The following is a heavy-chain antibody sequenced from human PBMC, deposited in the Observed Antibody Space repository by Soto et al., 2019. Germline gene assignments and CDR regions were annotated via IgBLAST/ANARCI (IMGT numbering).Heavy chain of an antibody. D-gene: IGHD6-13*01. Sequence: QLQLQESGPGLVKPSETLSLTCTVSGGSISSSNYHWGWIRQPPGKGLEWIGSMYYSGSAYYNPYLKSRVTISENTAKNQYSLKLTSVTDADTAVYQCAPHVGNSPPRSWGQGTLVTVSS. CDR1: GGSISSSNYH. CDR2: MYYSGSA. J-gene: IGHJ4*02. V-gene: IGHV4-39*01. CDR3: APHVGNSPPRS.